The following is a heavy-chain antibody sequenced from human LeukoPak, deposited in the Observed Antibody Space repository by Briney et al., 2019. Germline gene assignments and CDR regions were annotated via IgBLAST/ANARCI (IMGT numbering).Heavy chain of an antibody. CDR2: IYYSGTT. D-gene: IGHD3-22*01. V-gene: IGHV4-39*01. CDR3: ARSRPYYDSSGYYYGFDY. CDR1: NGSISSSIYY. Sequence: SETLSLTCTVSNGSISSSIYYWGWIRQPPEKGLEWIGTIYYSGTTYYNSSLKSRVTLSVDTSKNQFSLKLSSVTAADTAVYYCARSRPYYDSSGYYYGFDYWGQGTLVTVSS. J-gene: IGHJ4*02.